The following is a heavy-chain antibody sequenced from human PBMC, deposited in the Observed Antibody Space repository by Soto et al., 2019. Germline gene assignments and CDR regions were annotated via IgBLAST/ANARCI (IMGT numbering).Heavy chain of an antibody. CDR1: GYTFTSYG. D-gene: IGHD3-16*02. Sequence: QVQLVQSGAEVKKPGASVKVSCKASGYTFTSYGISWVRQAPGQGLEWMGWITYNGDTNYPQKLQGRVTMTTDTSTSTAYMELRSLRSDDTAMYYCARAVLTRYGVLDYWGQGTLLTVSS. V-gene: IGHV1-18*01. J-gene: IGHJ4*02. CDR3: ARAVLTRYGVLDY. CDR2: ITYNGDT.